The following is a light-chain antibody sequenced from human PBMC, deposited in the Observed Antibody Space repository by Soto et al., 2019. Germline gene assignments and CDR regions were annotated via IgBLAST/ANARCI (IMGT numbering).Light chain of an antibody. Sequence: QSALTQPASVSGSPGQSITISCTGTSSDVGGYNYVSWYQQHPGKAPKLMIYDVSNRPSGVSNRFSGSKSCNTASLTISGLQADDEADYYCISYTSSSTHVVFGGGTKLTVL. CDR3: ISYTSSSTHVV. CDR2: DVS. J-gene: IGLJ2*01. V-gene: IGLV2-14*01. CDR1: SSDVGGYNY.